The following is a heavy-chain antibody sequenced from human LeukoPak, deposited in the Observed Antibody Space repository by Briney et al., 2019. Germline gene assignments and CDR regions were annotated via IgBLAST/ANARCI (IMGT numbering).Heavy chain of an antibody. CDR3: ARAIEYCSSTSCYLEGYYYYGMDV. CDR1: GGTFSSYA. V-gene: IGHV1-69*13. CDR2: IIPIFGTA. Sequence: SVKVSCKASGGTFSSYAISWVRQAPGQGLEWMRGIIPIFGTANYAQKFQGRVTITADESTSTAYMELSSLRSEDTAVYYCARAIEYCSSTSCYLEGYYYYGMDVWGQGTTVTVSS. J-gene: IGHJ6*02. D-gene: IGHD2-2*01.